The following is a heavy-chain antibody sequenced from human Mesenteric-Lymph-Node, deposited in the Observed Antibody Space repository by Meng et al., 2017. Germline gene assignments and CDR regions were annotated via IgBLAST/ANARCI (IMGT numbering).Heavy chain of an antibody. CDR2: IKQDGSEK. Sequence: GGSLRLSCAASGFTFSSYWMSWVRQAPGKGLEWVANIKQDGSEKYYVDSVKGRFTISRDNAKNSLYLQMNSLRVEDTAVYYCARAWRSGSLYYFAYWGQGTLVPVSS. CDR3: ARAWRSGSLYYFAY. CDR1: GFTFSSYW. J-gene: IGHJ4*02. D-gene: IGHD1-26*01. V-gene: IGHV3-7*01.